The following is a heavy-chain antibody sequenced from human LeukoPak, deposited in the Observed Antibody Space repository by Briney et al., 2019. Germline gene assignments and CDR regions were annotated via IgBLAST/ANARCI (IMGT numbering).Heavy chain of an antibody. CDR3: AKDRTVVGATSFDY. Sequence: RGSLRLSCAASGFPFSTFGMHWVRQAPGKGLEWVAAIAYDGSVKYYPDSLKGRLTISRDNSKNTLYLQMNSLRTEDTAVYSCAKDRTVVGATSFDYWGLGTLVTVSS. J-gene: IGHJ4*02. V-gene: IGHV3-30*18. CDR1: GFPFSTFG. D-gene: IGHD1-26*01. CDR2: IAYDGSVK.